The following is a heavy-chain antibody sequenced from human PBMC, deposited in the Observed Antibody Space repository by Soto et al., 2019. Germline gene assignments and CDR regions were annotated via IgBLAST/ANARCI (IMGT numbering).Heavy chain of an antibody. Sequence: QITLKESGPTLVKPTQTLTLTCTFSGFSLGTTAVGVGWIRQPPGRALEWLALIYWDDDKRYSPSLKSRLTITKDTSKNQVVLTMTNMDPVDTATYYCAHIAYAWVLGGFDYWGQGTLVTVSS. J-gene: IGHJ4*02. V-gene: IGHV2-5*02. CDR2: IYWDDDK. D-gene: IGHD3-16*01. CDR1: GFSLGTTAVG. CDR3: AHIAYAWVLGGFDY.